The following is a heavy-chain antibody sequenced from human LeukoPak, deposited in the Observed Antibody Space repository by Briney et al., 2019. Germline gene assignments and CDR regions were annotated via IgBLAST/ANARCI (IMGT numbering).Heavy chain of an antibody. CDR1: GGTFSSYA. D-gene: IGHD5-12*01. V-gene: IGHV1-69*13. Sequence: SVKVSCKASGGTFSSYAISWVRQAPGQGLEWMGGIIPIFGTANYAQKFQGRVMITADESTSTAYMELSSLRSEDTAVYYCARVVATIMAPRGWFDPWGQGTLVTVSS. CDR2: IIPIFGTA. J-gene: IGHJ5*02. CDR3: ARVVATIMAPRGWFDP.